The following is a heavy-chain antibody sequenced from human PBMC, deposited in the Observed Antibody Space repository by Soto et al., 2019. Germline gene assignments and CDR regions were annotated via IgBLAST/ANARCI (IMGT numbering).Heavy chain of an antibody. V-gene: IGHV3-49*03. D-gene: IGHD2-15*01. Sequence: GGSLRLSCTASGFTFGDYAMSWFRQAPGKGLEWVGFIRSKAYGGTTEYAASVKGRFTISRDDSKSIAYLQMNSLKTEDTAVYYCTRGDCSGGSCSFVRYYYYMDVWGKGTTVTVSS. CDR1: GFTFGDYA. J-gene: IGHJ6*03. CDR2: IRSKAYGGTT. CDR3: TRGDCSGGSCSFVRYYYYMDV.